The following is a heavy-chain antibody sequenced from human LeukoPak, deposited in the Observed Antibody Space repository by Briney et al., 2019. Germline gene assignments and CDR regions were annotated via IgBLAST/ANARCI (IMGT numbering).Heavy chain of an antibody. Sequence: SETLSLTCSVSGVSTTNNYWSWIRQPPGKGLEWIGYMYNTVTTNYNPSLKSRLTMSLNTSKNQFSLKLSSVTAADTAVYYCARVSFYGSGSMFVDYWGPGTLVTLSS. V-gene: IGHV4-59*01. CDR2: MYNTVTT. CDR1: GVSTTNNY. J-gene: IGHJ4*02. D-gene: IGHD3-10*01. CDR3: ARVSFYGSGSMFVDY.